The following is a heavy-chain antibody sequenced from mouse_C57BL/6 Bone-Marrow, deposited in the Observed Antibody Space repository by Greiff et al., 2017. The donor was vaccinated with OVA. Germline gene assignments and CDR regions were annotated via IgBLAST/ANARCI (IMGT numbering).Heavy chain of an antibody. Sequence: VKLVESDAELVKPGASVKISCKVSGYTFTDHTIHWMKQRPEQGLEWIGYIYPRDGSTKYNEKFKGKATLTADKSSSTAYMQLNSLTSEDSAVYFCARRGLRQYYFDYWGQGTTLTVSS. V-gene: IGHV1-78*01. J-gene: IGHJ2*01. CDR2: IYPRDGST. CDR1: GYTFTDHT. D-gene: IGHD2-2*01. CDR3: ARRGLRQYYFDY.